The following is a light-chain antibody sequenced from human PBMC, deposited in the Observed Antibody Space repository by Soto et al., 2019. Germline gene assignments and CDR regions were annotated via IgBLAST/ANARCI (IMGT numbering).Light chain of an antibody. Sequence: DIQMTQSPSTLSASVGDRVTITCRASQSISSWLAWYQQKPGKAPKLLIYKASSLESGVPSRFSGSGSGTEVTLTISSLQPDDFATYYCQQYNRYPVTFGQGTKLEIK. CDR1: QSISSW. CDR2: KAS. CDR3: QQYNRYPVT. J-gene: IGKJ2*01. V-gene: IGKV1-5*03.